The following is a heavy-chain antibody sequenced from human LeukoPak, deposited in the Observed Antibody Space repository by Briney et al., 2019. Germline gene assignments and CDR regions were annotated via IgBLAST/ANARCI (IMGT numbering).Heavy chain of an antibody. CDR1: GFTFGSYA. Sequence: GGSLRLSCAGSGFTFGSYATSWVRQAPGKGLEWVSAISGSGGSTYYADSVKGRFTISRDNSKNTLYLQMNSLRAEGTAVYYCAKGVVRFLEWLFSDAFDIWGQGTMVTVSS. D-gene: IGHD3-3*01. CDR3: AKGVVRFLEWLFSDAFDI. CDR2: ISGSGGST. V-gene: IGHV3-23*01. J-gene: IGHJ3*02.